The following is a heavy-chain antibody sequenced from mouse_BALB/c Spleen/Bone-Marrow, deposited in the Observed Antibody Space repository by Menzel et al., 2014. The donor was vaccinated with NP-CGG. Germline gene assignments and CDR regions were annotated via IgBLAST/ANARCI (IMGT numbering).Heavy chain of an antibody. V-gene: IGHV2-6-7*01. CDR2: IWGYGST. CDR3: ARDDFDY. CDR1: GLSLTGYV. J-gene: IGHJ2*01. Sequence: VQGLQSGPGLVAPSHSLSITCTVSGLSLTGYVVNWVRQPPGKGLEWLGTIWGYGSTDYNSALKSRLKISRDTAKSHVFLKMNSLRTDDTARYYCARDDFDYWGQGTPLTVSS.